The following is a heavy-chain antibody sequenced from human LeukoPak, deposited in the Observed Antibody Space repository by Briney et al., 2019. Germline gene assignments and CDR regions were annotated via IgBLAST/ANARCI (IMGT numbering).Heavy chain of an antibody. V-gene: IGHV3-53*01. Sequence: PGGSLRLSCAASGFTVSSNYMSGVRQAPGKGLEWVSVIYSGGSTYYADSVKGRFTISRDNAKNSLYLQMNSLRAEDTAVYYCARGGYGDYVDYWGQGTLVTVSS. CDR1: GFTVSSNY. CDR3: ARGGYGDYVDY. J-gene: IGHJ4*02. CDR2: IYSGGST. D-gene: IGHD4-17*01.